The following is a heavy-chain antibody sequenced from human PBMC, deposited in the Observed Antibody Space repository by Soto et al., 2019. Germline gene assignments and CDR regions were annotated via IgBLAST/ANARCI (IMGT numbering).Heavy chain of an antibody. CDR2: IWYDGSNK. CDR1: GFTFSSYG. V-gene: IGHV3-33*01. Sequence: QVQLVESGGGVVQPGRSLRLSCAASGFTFSSYGMHWVRQAPGKGLEWVAVIWYDGSNKYYADSVKGRFTISRDNSKXXLYLXXXXXXXXXXXXXXCARRGPDYYYGMYVWGQGXXVTVSS. CDR3: ARRGPDYYYGMYV. J-gene: IGHJ6*02.